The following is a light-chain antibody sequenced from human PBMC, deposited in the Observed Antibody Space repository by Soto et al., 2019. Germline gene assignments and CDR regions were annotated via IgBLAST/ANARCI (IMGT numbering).Light chain of an antibody. CDR2: WAS. CDR1: QSVLYSSNNKNY. V-gene: IGKV4-1*01. CDR3: QQYYSTPLT. J-gene: IGKJ3*01. Sequence: DIVMTQSPDSLAVSLGERATINCKSSQSVLYSSNNKNYLAWYQQKPGQTPKLLIYWASTRESGVPDRFSGSGSGTDFTLTSSSLQSEDVAVYYCQQYYSTPLTFGPGTKVDIK.